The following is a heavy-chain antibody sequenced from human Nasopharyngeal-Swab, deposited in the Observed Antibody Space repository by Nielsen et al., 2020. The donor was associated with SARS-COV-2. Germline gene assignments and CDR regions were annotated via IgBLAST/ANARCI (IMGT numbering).Heavy chain of an antibody. CDR3: ARGGGVDTLIDY. CDR2: ISSNGGST. CDR1: GFSFSNYA. Sequence: GRSLRLSCAASGFSFSNYAMHWVRQAPGKGLEYVSAISSNGGSTYYANSVKGRFTFSRDNSKNTLYLQMGSLRAEDMAVYYCARGGGVDTLIDYWGQGTLVTVSS. V-gene: IGHV3-64*01. D-gene: IGHD5-18*01. J-gene: IGHJ4*02.